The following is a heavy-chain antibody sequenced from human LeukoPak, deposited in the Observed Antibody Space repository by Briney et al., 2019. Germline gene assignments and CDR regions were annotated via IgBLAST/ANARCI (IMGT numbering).Heavy chain of an antibody. J-gene: IGHJ3*02. CDR3: ARDSGVGGWLLRQNAFDI. V-gene: IGHV4-61*02. CDR2: IYTSGST. D-gene: IGHD3-22*01. Sequence: PSETLSLTCTVSGGSISSGSYYWSWIRQPAGKGLEWIGRIYTSGSTNYNPSLKSRVTMSVDTSKNQFSLKLSSVTAADTAVYYCARDSGVGGWLLRQNAFDIWGQGTMVTVSS. CDR1: GGSISSGSYY.